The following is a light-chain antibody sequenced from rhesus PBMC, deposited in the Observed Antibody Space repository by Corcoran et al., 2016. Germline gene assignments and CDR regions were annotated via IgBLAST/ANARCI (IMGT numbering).Light chain of an antibody. CDR2: DAF. J-gene: IGKJ4*01. V-gene: IGKV1-38*01. CDR1: QGISSY. Sequence: DIQLTQSPSSLSASVGDRVTITCRASQGISSYLAWYQQKPGKAPKLLIYDAFNLQSGVPSRFIGRGSGTDFTLNISRLQPENFAVYYCQQRNGYPLTFGGGTKVEIK. CDR3: QQRNGYPLT.